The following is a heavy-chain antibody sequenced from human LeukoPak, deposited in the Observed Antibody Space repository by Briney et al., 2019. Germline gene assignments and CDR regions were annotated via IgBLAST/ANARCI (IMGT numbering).Heavy chain of an antibody. J-gene: IGHJ6*02. D-gene: IGHD3-22*01. CDR1: GGSFSGYY. CDR3: ARENYYDSSGYSEGMDV. V-gene: IGHV4-34*01. Sequence: SETLSLTCAVYGGSFSGYYWSRIRQPPGKGLEWIGEINHSGSTNYNPSLKSRVTISVDTSKNQFSLKLSSVTAADTAVYYCARENYYDSSGYSEGMDVWGQGTTVTVS. CDR2: INHSGST.